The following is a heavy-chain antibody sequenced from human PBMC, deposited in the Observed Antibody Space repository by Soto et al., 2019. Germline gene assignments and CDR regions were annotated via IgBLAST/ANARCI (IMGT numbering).Heavy chain of an antibody. Sequence: GGSLRLSCAASGFTLSGYAMDWVRQALGKGLEYVSGISSNGVGTYYANSVQGRFTISRDNSKNTVYLQMGSLRPEDMAVYYCARRARPDFYYMDVWGKGTTVTVSS. V-gene: IGHV3-64*01. CDR1: GFTLSGYA. D-gene: IGHD6-6*01. J-gene: IGHJ6*03. CDR3: ARRARPDFYYMDV. CDR2: ISSNGVGT.